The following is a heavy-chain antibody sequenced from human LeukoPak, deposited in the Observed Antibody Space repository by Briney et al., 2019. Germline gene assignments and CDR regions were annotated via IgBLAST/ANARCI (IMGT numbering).Heavy chain of an antibody. CDR2: IFYSGST. CDR3: ARARYYYDSSGYLYFDD. Sequence: SETLSLTCTVSGGSISGYYWSWIRQPPGKGLECVGYIFYSGSTNYNPSLKSRVIISVDTSKNQFSLKLSSVTAGDTAVYYCARARYYYDSSGYLYFDDWGQGNPGHRLL. V-gene: IGHV4-59*01. J-gene: IGHJ4*02. CDR1: GGSISGYY. D-gene: IGHD3-22*01.